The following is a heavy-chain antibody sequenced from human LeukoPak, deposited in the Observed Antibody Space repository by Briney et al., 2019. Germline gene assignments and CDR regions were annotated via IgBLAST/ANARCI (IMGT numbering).Heavy chain of an antibody. Sequence: ASVKVSCKASGYTFTSYDINWVRQATGQGLEWMGWMNPNSGNTGYAQKLQGRVTMTTDTSTSTAYMELRSLRSDDTAVYYCAREGHSSGWAAFDIWGQGTMVTVSS. D-gene: IGHD6-19*01. CDR2: MNPNSGNT. CDR1: GYTFTSYD. J-gene: IGHJ3*02. V-gene: IGHV1-8*02. CDR3: AREGHSSGWAAFDI.